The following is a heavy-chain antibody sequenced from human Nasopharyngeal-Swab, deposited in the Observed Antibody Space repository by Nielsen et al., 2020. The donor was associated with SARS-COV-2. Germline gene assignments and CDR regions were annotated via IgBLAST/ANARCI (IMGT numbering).Heavy chain of an antibody. CDR3: ARESGPGGWFDP. J-gene: IGHJ5*02. V-gene: IGHV4-61*02. CDR1: GGSISSGSYY. Sequence: SETLSLTCTVSGGSISSGSYYWSWIRQPAGKGLEWIGRIYTSGSTNYNPSLKSRVTISVDTSKNQFSLKLSSVTAADTAVYYCARESGPGGWFDPWGQGTLVTVSS. CDR2: IYTSGST.